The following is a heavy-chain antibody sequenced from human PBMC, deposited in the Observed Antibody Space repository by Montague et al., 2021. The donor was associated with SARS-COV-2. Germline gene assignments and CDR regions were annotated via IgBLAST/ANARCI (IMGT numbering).Heavy chain of an antibody. CDR2: SSGSDGGT. D-gene: IGHD3-10*01. CDR1: GFTFSNSA. Sequence: SLRLSCAASGFTFSNSAMNWVRQAPGKGLEWVSGSSGSDGGTHYADSVKGRFTISRDNSKNVLYVQMNSLRAEDTALYYCAKDSYYYGLGYGMDVWGQGTTVTVSS. V-gene: IGHV3-23*01. J-gene: IGHJ6*02. CDR3: AKDSYYYGLGYGMDV.